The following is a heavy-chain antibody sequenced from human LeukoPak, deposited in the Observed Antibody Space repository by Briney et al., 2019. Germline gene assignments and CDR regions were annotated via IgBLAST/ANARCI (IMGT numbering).Heavy chain of an antibody. D-gene: IGHD3-22*01. CDR3: VGGPDDKKLGY. CDR2: IHFSGTT. CDR1: GFTISDNY. Sequence: GGSLRLSCAASGFTISDNYINWVRQAPGEGPEWVSLIHFSGTTFYADSVKGRFTMSRDNSKNTVYLQMNSLRAEDTAVYYCVGGPDDKKLGYWGQGTLVTVSS. J-gene: IGHJ4*02. V-gene: IGHV3-66*01.